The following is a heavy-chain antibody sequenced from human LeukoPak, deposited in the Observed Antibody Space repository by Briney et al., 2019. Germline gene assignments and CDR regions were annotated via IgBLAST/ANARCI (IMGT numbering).Heavy chain of an antibody. V-gene: IGHV3-23*01. CDR2: ISGSGGRT. Sequence: GGSLRLSCAASGFTFSSYAMSWVRQAPGKGLEWVSAISGSGGRTYYADSVKGRFTISRDNAKNSLYLQMNSLRAEDTAVYYCATHDIVVVPAAIRGTPEYDYWGQGTLVTVSS. CDR3: ATHDIVVVPAAIRGTPEYDY. D-gene: IGHD2-2*02. J-gene: IGHJ4*02. CDR1: GFTFSSYA.